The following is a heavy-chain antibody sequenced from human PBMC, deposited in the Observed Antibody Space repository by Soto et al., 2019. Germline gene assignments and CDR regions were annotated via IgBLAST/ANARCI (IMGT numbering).Heavy chain of an antibody. V-gene: IGHV3-64*04. CDR2: ISSNGGAT. J-gene: IGHJ4*02. CDR1: GFTFNYYA. D-gene: IGHD3-3*01. CDR3: TTDTRRISVFGVPWDS. Sequence: GGSLRLSCSGSGFTFNYYAMHWVRQAPGKGLEYVSAISSNGGATYYADFVKGRFTISRDNPKKTMYLQMNSLTAEDTGVYYCTTDTRRISVFGVPWDSWGQGTLVTVSS.